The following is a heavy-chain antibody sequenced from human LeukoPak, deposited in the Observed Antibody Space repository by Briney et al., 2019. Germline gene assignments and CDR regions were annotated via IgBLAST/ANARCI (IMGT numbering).Heavy chain of an antibody. J-gene: IGHJ4*02. CDR2: IIPILGIA. CDR3: ARDWGALGYCSGGSCYLDY. CDR1: GGTFSSYA. V-gene: IGHV1-69*04. Sequence: GASVKVSCKAPGGTFSSYAISWVRQAPGQGLEWMGRIIPILGIANYAQKFQGRVTITADKSTSTAYMELSSLRSEDTAVYYCARDWGALGYCSGGSCYLDYWGQGTLVTVSS. D-gene: IGHD2-15*01.